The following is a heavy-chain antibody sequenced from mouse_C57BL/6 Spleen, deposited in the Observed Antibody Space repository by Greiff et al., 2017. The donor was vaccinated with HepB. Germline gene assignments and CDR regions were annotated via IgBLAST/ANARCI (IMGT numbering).Heavy chain of an antibody. V-gene: IGHV5-4*01. CDR3: ARDRVTGAWFAY. CDR1: GFTFSSYA. CDR2: ISDGGSYT. J-gene: IGHJ3*01. Sequence: VQLKESGGGLVEPGGSLKLSCAASGFTFSSYAMSWVRQTPEKRLEWVATISDGGSYTYYPDNVKGRFTISRDNAKNNLYLQMSHLKSEDTAMYYCARDRVTGAWFAYWGQGTLVTVSA. D-gene: IGHD2-1*01.